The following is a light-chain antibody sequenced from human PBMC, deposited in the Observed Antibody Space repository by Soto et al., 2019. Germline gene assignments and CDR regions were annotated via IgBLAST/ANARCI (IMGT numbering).Light chain of an antibody. CDR2: AAS. J-gene: IGKJ1*01. V-gene: IGKV3-20*01. CDR1: QSVSNSF. CDR3: QQYGHSPRT. Sequence: EIVLTQSPGTLSLSPGERATVSCRASQSVSNSFLAWYQQKAGQSPRLLIYAASARAIGIPDRLSGSGSGTDFTLTISRLEPEDFAVYYCQQYGHSPRTFGQGTKVDIK.